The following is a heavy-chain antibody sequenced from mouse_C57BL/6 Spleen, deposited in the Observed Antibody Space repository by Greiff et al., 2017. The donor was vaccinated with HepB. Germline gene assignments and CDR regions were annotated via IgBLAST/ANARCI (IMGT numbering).Heavy chain of an antibody. D-gene: IGHD3-1*01. J-gene: IGHJ1*03. CDR1: GYTFTSYW. V-gene: IGHV1-64*01. Sequence: VQLQQPGAELVKPGASVKLSCKASGYTFTSYWMHWVKQRPGQGLEWIGMIHPNSGSTNYNEKFKSKATLTVDKSSSTAYMQLSSLTSEDSAVYYCARSLGYDYWYFDVWGTGTTVTVSS. CDR2: IHPNSGST. CDR3: ARSLGYDYWYFDV.